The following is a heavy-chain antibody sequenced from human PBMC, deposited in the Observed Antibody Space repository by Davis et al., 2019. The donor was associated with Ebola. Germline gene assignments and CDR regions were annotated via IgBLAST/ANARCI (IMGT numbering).Heavy chain of an antibody. D-gene: IGHD3-3*01. CDR2: IIPIFGTA. V-gene: IGHV1-69*06. J-gene: IGHJ6*02. CDR3: AGGGGTRITMDYYYGMDV. CDR1: GGTFSSYA. Sequence: AASVKVSCKASGGTFSSYAISWVRQAPGQGLEWMGGIIPIFGTANYAQKFQGRVTITADKSTRTAYMELSSLGSEDTAVYYCAGGGGTRITMDYYYGMDVWGQGTTVTVSS.